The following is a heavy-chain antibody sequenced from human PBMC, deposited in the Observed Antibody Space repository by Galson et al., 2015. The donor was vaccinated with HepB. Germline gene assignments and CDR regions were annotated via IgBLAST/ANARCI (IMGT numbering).Heavy chain of an antibody. Sequence: SVKVSCKASGYTFTSYAMNWVRQAPGQGLEWMGWINTNTGNPTYAQGFTGRFVFSLDTSVSTAYLQISSLKAEDTAVYYCAREGGFLEWLLRDGYYMDVWGKGTTVTVSS. V-gene: IGHV7-4-1*02. D-gene: IGHD3-3*01. CDR1: GYTFTSYA. CDR3: AREGGFLEWLLRDGYYMDV. J-gene: IGHJ6*03. CDR2: INTNTGNP.